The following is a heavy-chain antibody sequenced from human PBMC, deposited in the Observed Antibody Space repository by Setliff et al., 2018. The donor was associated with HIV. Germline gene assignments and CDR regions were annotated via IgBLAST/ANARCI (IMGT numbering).Heavy chain of an antibody. Sequence: PSETLSLTCTASGGSISSYYWTWPRQFPGKGLEWIGFIFYTGGTTYNPSLKSRVTISVDTSKNQYSLNLRSVTAADTAVYYCPRHQGKYYDSSGYSGWFFDLWGRGTLVTVSS. D-gene: IGHD3-22*01. CDR1: GGSISSYY. CDR2: IFYTGGT. CDR3: PRHQGKYYDSSGYSGWFFDL. V-gene: IGHV4-59*08. J-gene: IGHJ2*01.